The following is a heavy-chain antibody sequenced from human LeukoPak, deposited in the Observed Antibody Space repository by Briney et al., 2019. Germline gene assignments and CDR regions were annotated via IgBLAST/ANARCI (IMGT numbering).Heavy chain of an antibody. CDR2: IDSSSTYT. V-gene: IGHV3-21*01. D-gene: IGHD3-3*01. CDR1: GFTFSTYT. CDR3: ASAGVVTLGSLSFDY. Sequence: GGSLGLSCAASGFTFSTYTMNWVRQAPGKGLEWVSSIDSSSTYTYYADSVRGRFAISRDNAKNSLYLQMNSLRAEDTAVYYCASAGVVTLGSLSFDYWGQGTLVTVSS. J-gene: IGHJ4*02.